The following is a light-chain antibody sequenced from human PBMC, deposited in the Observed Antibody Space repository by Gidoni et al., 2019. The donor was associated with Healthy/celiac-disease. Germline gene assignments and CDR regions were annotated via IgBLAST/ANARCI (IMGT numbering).Light chain of an antibody. CDR3: QQYYSTPPA. V-gene: IGKV4-1*01. Sequence: DIVMTQSPDSLAVSLGERATINCKSSQSVLYSSNNKTYLAWYQQKPGQPPKLLIYWASTRDSGVPDRFSGSGSGTDFTLTISSLQAEDVAVYYCQQYYSTPPAFGQGTRLEIK. CDR1: QSVLYSSNNKTY. CDR2: WAS. J-gene: IGKJ5*01.